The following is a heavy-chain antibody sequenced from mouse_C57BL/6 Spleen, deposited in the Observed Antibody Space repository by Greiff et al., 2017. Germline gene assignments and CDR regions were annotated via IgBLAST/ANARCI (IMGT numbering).Heavy chain of an antibody. CDR3: ARSHYDGYYFDY. CDR1: GYSFTGYF. CDR2: INPYNGDT. J-gene: IGHJ2*01. V-gene: IGHV1-20*01. Sequence: EVQLQQSGPELVKPGDSVKISCKASGYSFTGYFMNWVMQSHGKSLEWIGRINPYNGDTFYNQKFKGKATLTVDKSSSTAHMELRSLTSEASAVYYCARSHYDGYYFDYWGQGTTLTVSS. D-gene: IGHD2-3*01.